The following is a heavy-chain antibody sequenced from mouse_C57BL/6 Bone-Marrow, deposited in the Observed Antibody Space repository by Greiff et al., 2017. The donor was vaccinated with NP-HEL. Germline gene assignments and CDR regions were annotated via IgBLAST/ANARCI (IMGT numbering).Heavy chain of an antibody. J-gene: IGHJ2*01. D-gene: IGHD4-1*01. CDR2: IDPDDGEK. CDR3: ARDWANY. V-gene: IGHV14-2*01. CDR1: GFNIKNYF. Sequence: EVQLQQSGAELVQPGASVKLSCTASGFNIKNYFMHWVKQRTEQGLEWIGRIDPDDGEKKYAPKFQGKATITADTSSNTAYLQLSSQTSEYTVGYYCARDWANYWGQGTTLTVSS.